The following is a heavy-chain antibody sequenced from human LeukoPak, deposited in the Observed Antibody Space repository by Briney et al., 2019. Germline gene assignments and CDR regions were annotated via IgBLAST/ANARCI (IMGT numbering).Heavy chain of an antibody. CDR2: IYHSGST. J-gene: IGHJ4*02. V-gene: IGHV4-38-2*02. CDR1: GYSIGSGYY. Sequence: SETLSLTCTVSGYSIGSGYYWGWIRQPPGKGLEWIGSIYHSGSTYYNPSLKSRVTISVDTSKNQFSLKLSSVTAADTAVYYCARGTITYYYDSSGYRYWGQGTLVTVSS. D-gene: IGHD3-22*01. CDR3: ARGTITYYYDSSGYRY.